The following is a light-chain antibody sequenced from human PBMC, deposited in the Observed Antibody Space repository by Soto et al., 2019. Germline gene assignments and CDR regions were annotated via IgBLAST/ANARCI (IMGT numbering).Light chain of an antibody. V-gene: IGKV1D-13*01. CDR2: YAS. Sequence: AIQLTQSPSSLSASVGDRVTITCRASQGVSSALAWYQQKPGKAPNLLIYYASRLESGVPSRFSGSGSGTEFTLTISSLQPDDFATYYCQQYNNYYITFGQGTRLEIK. CDR3: QQYNNYYIT. J-gene: IGKJ5*01. CDR1: QGVSSA.